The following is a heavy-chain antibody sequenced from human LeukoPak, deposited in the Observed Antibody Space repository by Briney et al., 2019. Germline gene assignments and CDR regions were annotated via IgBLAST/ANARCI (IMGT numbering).Heavy chain of an antibody. V-gene: IGHV3-23*01. CDR3: AKALRGYGAFDI. D-gene: IGHD5-18*01. J-gene: IGHJ3*02. Sequence: GGSLRLSCVASGITFSNYAVSWVRQAPEKGLDWVSVISGSAHKIRYADSVKGRFTISRDNSENIVYLQMNNLRVEDTAVYYCAKALRGYGAFDIWGQGTMVTVSS. CDR1: GITFSNYA. CDR2: ISGSAHKI.